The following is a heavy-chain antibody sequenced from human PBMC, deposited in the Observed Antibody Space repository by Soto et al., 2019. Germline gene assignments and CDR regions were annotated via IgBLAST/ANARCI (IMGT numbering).Heavy chain of an antibody. CDR3: ARGGGTIFAPLP. CDR1: GYTFTGYY. J-gene: IGHJ5*02. CDR2: IDPNSGAT. V-gene: IGHV1-2*04. Sequence: ASVKVSCKAFGYTFTGYYIHWVRQAPGQGLEWMAYIDPNSGATKYAQKFQGLVTLTRDTSIRTAYMELTSLGSDDTAVYYCARGGGTIFAPLPWGQGTLVTVSS. D-gene: IGHD1-1*01.